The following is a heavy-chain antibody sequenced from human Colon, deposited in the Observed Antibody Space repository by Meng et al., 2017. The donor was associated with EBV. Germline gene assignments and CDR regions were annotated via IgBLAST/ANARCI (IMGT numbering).Heavy chain of an antibody. V-gene: IGHV7-4-1*02. J-gene: IGHJ4*02. CDR1: GFTFVSYT. CDR2: INTNTGNP. Sequence: QGEVVQSGSELKKPEASMKVSCKASGFTFVSYTLNWVRQAPGQGLEWMGWINTNTGNPTYAQGFTGRFVFSLDTSVSTAYLQISSLKAEDTAMYYCARDDNGAPNYWGQGTLVTVSS. CDR3: ARDDNGAPNY. D-gene: IGHD1-14*01.